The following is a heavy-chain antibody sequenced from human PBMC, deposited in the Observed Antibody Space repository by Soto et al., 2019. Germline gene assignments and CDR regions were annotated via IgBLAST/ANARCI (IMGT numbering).Heavy chain of an antibody. CDR3: AKAPKVVTHWFDP. CDR2: IDWNSGTI. V-gene: IGHV3-9*01. J-gene: IGHJ5*02. Sequence: EMQLVESGGGLVQPGSSLRLSCAVSGFTFENFALHWVRQAPGKGLEWVSGIDWNSGTIAYADSVKGRFTLSRDSATSSLYLHLDGLRPEDTAFYYCAKAPKVVTHWFDPWGQGTLVTVSS. D-gene: IGHD2-21*02. CDR1: GFTFENFA.